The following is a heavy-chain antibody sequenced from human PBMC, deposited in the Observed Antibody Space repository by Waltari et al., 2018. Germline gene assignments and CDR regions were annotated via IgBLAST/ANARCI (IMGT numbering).Heavy chain of an antibody. D-gene: IGHD3-10*01. V-gene: IGHV4-39*01. CDR2: IYNSGTT. J-gene: IGHJ4*02. Sequence: QVYLQESGPGLVKPSESLSLTCTVSGPSVQRTTYYWGWIRQPPGKGLEWIGSIYNSGTTYYNPSLKGRVTISVDASDKQFYLTLTSVTAADTAVYFCVRPPHCRGNTCTALWGQGALVTVSS. CDR1: GPSVQRTTYY. CDR3: VRPPHCRGNTCTAL.